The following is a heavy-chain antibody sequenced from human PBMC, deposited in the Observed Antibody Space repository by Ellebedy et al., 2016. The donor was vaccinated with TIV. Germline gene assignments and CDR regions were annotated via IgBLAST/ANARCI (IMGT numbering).Heavy chain of an antibody. Sequence: AASVKVSCKVFGYTLTELSMHWVRQAPGKGLEWMGGFDPEDGETIYAQKFQGRVTMTEDTSTDTAYMELSSLRSEDKAVYYCATDIAGAVAAYYYHGMDVWGQGTTVTVSS. D-gene: IGHD6-19*01. CDR1: GYTLTELS. J-gene: IGHJ6*02. CDR2: FDPEDGET. V-gene: IGHV1-24*01. CDR3: ATDIAGAVAAYYYHGMDV.